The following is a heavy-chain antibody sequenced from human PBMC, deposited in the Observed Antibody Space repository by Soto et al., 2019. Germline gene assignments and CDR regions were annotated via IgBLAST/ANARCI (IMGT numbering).Heavy chain of an antibody. CDR3: ARGGFFDY. V-gene: IGHV4-34*01. Sequence: QVQLQQWGAGLLKPSETLSLTCAVYGGSFIGHYWSWIRQPPGKGLEWIGEINHSGSTNYNPSLRSRVTITVDTSKNHFSLKLSSVNAADTAVYYCARGGFFDYWGQGTLVTVSS. J-gene: IGHJ4*02. CDR1: GGSFIGHY. CDR2: INHSGST. D-gene: IGHD6-25*01.